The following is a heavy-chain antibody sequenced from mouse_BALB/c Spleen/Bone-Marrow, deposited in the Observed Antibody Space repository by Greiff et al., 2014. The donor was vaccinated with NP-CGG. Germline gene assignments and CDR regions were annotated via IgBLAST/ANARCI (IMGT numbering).Heavy chain of an antibody. CDR1: GFSLTNYG. CDR2: IWGGGTT. Sequence: VQLQQSGPSLVQPSQLLSITCTVSGFSLTNYGLYWVRQSPGKGLEWLGVIWGGGTTDYNAAFMSRLSITKDNSKSQVFFKMNSLQADDTAIYYCAKGHYGSSPFAYWGQGTLVTVSA. V-gene: IGHV2-5-1*01. CDR3: AKGHYGSSPFAY. D-gene: IGHD1-1*01. J-gene: IGHJ3*01.